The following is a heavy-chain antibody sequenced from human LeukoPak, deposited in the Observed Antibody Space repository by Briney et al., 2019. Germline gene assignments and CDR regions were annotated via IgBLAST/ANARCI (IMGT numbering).Heavy chain of an antibody. J-gene: IGHJ4*02. V-gene: IGHV4-31*03. D-gene: IGHD2-2*01. CDR2: IYYSGST. Sequence: SETLSLTCTASGGSISSGGYYWSWIRQHPGKGLEWIGYIYYSGSTYYNPSLKSRVTISVDTSKNQFSLKLSSVTAADTAVYYCARTVVPADPYFDYWGQGTLVTVSS. CDR3: ARTVVPADPYFDY. CDR1: GGSISSGGYY.